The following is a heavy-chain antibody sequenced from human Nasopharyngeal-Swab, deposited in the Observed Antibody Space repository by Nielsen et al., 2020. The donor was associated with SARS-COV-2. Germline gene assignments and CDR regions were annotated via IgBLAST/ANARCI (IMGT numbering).Heavy chain of an antibody. J-gene: IGHJ4*02. D-gene: IGHD5-12*01. CDR3: ARDIWGGYDGAFDY. Sequence: GESLKISCAASGFTFSSYAMHWVRQAPGKGLEWVGIISFDGNKRSYADSVKGRFTISRDDSKNTLYLQMNSLRAEDTAVYYCARDIWGGYDGAFDYWGQGTLVTVSS. CDR1: GFTFSSYA. CDR2: ISFDGNKR. V-gene: IGHV3-30*04.